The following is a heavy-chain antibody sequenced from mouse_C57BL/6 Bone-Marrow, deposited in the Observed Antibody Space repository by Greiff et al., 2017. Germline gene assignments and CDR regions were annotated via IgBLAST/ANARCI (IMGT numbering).Heavy chain of an antibody. CDR3: ARGRASDYGSSYDWFAY. J-gene: IGHJ3*01. CDR1: GYTFTGYW. Sequence: VKLQQSGAELMKPGASVKLSCKATGYTFTGYWIEWVKQRPGHGLEWIGEILPGSGSTNYNEKFKGKATFTADTSSNTAYMQLSSLTTEDSAIYYCARGRASDYGSSYDWFAYWGQGTLVTVSA. V-gene: IGHV1-9*01. CDR2: ILPGSGST. D-gene: IGHD1-1*01.